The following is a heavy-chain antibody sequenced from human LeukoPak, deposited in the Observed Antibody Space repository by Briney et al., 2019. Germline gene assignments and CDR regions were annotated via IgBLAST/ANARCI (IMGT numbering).Heavy chain of an antibody. CDR1: GFTFSSYG. J-gene: IGHJ4*02. CDR3: AKAGQWLTVFDY. V-gene: IGHV3-33*06. Sequence: PGRSLRLSCAASGFTFSSYGMHWVRQAPGKGLEWVAVIWYDGSNKYYADSVKGQFTISRDNSKNTLYLQMNSLRAEDTAVYYCAKAGQWLTVFDYWGQGTLVTVSS. D-gene: IGHD6-19*01. CDR2: IWYDGSNK.